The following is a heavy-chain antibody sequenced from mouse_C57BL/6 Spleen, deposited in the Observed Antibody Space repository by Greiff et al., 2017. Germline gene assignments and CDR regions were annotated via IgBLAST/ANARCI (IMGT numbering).Heavy chain of an antibody. CDR1: GYSFTDYN. D-gene: IGHD2-12*01. J-gene: IGHJ3*01. CDR3: ALLRRETY. V-gene: IGHV1-39*01. CDR2: INPNYGTT. Sequence: VQLKESGPELVKPGASVKISCKASGYSFTDYNMNWVKQSNGKSLEWIGVINPNYGTTSYNQKFKGEATLTVDQSSSTAYIQLNSLTSEDSAVYYCALLRRETYWGQGTLVTVSA.